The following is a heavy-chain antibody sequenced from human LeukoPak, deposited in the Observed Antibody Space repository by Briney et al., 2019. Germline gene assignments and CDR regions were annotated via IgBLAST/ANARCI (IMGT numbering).Heavy chain of an antibody. Sequence: GGSLRLSCAASGFTFSNYGMHWVRQAPGKGLEWVAVISYDGSKKYHADSVKGRFTISRDNSKNTLYLQMNSLRSEDTAVYYCARGMTTNYDYWGQGTLVTVSS. CDR1: GFTFSNYG. D-gene: IGHD4-17*01. J-gene: IGHJ4*02. V-gene: IGHV3-30*03. CDR2: ISYDGSKK. CDR3: ARGMTTNYDY.